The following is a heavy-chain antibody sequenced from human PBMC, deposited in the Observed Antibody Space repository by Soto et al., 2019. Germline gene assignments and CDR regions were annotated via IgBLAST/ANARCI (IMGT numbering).Heavy chain of an antibody. Sequence: GGPRRSFAASGFSCSDYAMSWVRQAPGKGLEWVSVISESGGSTHYADSVRGRFTVSRDNSKNSLSLRMNSLRDEDTAVYFCAKRSPYSSGWYSPIFDYWGQGALVTVSS. CDR2: ISESGGST. CDR1: GFSCSDYA. D-gene: IGHD6-13*01. V-gene: IGHV3-23*01. J-gene: IGHJ4*02. CDR3: AKRSPYSSGWYSPIFDY.